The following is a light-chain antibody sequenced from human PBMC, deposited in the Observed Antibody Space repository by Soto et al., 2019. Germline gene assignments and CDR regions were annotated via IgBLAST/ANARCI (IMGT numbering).Light chain of an antibody. CDR2: GAS. CDR1: QSLSSS. J-gene: IGKJ1*01. V-gene: IGKV3-20*01. Sequence: EIVMTQSTATLSMSPGERATLYCRASQSLSSSLAWYQQKPGQAPRLLIHGASTRATGVPDRFSGSGSGTDFTLTVSRLEPEDFAVCHCQQYGSLSWTFGQGTKV. CDR3: QQYGSLSWT.